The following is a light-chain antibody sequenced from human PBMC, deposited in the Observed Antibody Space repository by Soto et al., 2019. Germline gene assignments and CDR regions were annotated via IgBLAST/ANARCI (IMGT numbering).Light chain of an antibody. CDR3: QQPVGA. CDR2: GAS. Sequence: EIVLTQSPGTLSLSPGERATLSCRASQSVSSSYLAWYQQKPGQAPRLLIYGASSRATGIPDRFSGSGSGTDFTLTISRLEPEDFAVYYCQQPVGAFGQGTKVDIK. CDR1: QSVSSSY. J-gene: IGKJ1*01. V-gene: IGKV3-20*01.